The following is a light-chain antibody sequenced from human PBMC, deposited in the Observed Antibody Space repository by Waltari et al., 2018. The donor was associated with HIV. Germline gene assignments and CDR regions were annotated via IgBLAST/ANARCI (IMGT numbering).Light chain of an antibody. CDR3: VLYMGSGIWA. J-gene: IGLJ3*02. CDR2: STN. Sequence: QTVVTQEPSFSVSPGGTVTLTCDLSSGSVSTRYSPSWYQQTPGQAPRSLIYSTNTRSSGVPDRFSGSILGNKAALTITGAQADDESDYYCVLYMGSGIWAFGGGTKLTVL. V-gene: IGLV8-61*01. CDR1: SGSVSTRYS.